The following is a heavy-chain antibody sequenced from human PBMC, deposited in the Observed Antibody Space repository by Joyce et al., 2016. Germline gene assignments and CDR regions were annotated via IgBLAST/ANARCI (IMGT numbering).Heavy chain of an antibody. CDR3: ARACNGCDGTIDKSMDV. CDR1: GYIFTDYF. Sequence: QVQLVQSGAEVKKPGASVKVSCKASGYIFTDYFIHWVRQAPGQGLEWRVWINPNSVDTHSAQKFQVWVTLTLDTSSSTAYMELRRLKSDDTAIYYCARACNGCDGTIDKSMDVWGQGSTVTVSS. V-gene: IGHV1-2*04. J-gene: IGHJ6*02. D-gene: IGHD6-25*01. CDR2: INPNSVDT.